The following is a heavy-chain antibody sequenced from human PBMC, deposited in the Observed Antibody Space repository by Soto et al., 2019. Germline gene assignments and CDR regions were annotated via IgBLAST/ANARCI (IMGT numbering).Heavy chain of an antibody. CDR2: ISPDGTTT. CDR3: SRGRSPYYGYFDP. CDR1: GFTFSGDW. Sequence: GGSLRLSCVASGFTFSGDWMHWVRQVPGKGLVWVSRISPDGTTTYYADSVKGRFTISRDNAKNTLYLQMNGLRADDTAVYYCSRGRSPYYGYFDPWGPGTLVTLSS. V-gene: IGHV3-74*01. J-gene: IGHJ5*02. D-gene: IGHD3-3*01.